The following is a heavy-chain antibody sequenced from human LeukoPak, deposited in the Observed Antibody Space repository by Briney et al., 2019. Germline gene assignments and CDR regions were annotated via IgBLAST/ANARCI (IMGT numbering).Heavy chain of an antibody. CDR1: GGTFSSYA. J-gene: IGHJ6*03. V-gene: IGHV1-69*06. CDR2: IIPIFGTA. Sequence: SVKVSCKASGGTFSSYAISWVRQAPGQGLEWMGGIIPIFGTASYAQKFQGRVTITADKSTSTAYMELSSLRSEDTAVYYCASNPRSYYYYYYMDVWGKGTTVTVSS. CDR3: ASNPRSYYYYYYMDV.